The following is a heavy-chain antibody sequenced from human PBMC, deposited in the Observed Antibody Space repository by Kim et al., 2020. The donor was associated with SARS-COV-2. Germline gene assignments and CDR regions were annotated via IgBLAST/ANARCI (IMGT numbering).Heavy chain of an antibody. CDR2: IYYSGST. D-gene: IGHD5-12*01. Sequence: SETLSLTCTVSGGSISSSSYYWGWIRQPPGKGLEWIGSIYYSGSTYYNPSLQSRVTISVDTSKNQFSLKLSSVTAADTAVYYCARHRREWLPTIPYYFDYWGQGTLVTVSS. CDR3: ARHRREWLPTIPYYFDY. V-gene: IGHV4-39*01. J-gene: IGHJ4*02. CDR1: GGSISSSSYY.